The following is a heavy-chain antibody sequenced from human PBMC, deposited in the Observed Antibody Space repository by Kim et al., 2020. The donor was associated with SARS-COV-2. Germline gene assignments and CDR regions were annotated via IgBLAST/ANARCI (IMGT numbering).Heavy chain of an antibody. CDR2: ISGSGGTT. J-gene: IGHJ5*01. Sequence: GGSLRLSCAASGFAFSNYAMSWVRQAPGKGLEWVSVISGSGGTTDYADSVKGRFTISRDNSKNTLSLQMSSLRGEDTAVYYCARRGEFSSRWYPSWFDSWGLGTLVTVSS. V-gene: IGHV3-23*01. CDR3: ARRGEFSSRWYPSWFDS. CDR1: GFAFSNYA. D-gene: IGHD6-13*01.